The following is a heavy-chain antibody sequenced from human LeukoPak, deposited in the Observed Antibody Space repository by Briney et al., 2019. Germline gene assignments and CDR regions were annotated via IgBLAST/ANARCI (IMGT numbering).Heavy chain of an antibody. CDR3: AREDSGSYYNFYYFYMDV. CDR2: IYPSGNT. Sequence: MTSETLSLTCTVSGGSISTYYWNWIRQPAGKGLEWIGRIYPSGNTNYNPSLKSRVTLSVDTSKTQFYLSLSSVTAADTAVYYCAREDSGSYYNFYYFYMDVWGKGTTVTISS. J-gene: IGHJ6*03. CDR1: GGSISTYY. V-gene: IGHV4-4*07. D-gene: IGHD3-10*01.